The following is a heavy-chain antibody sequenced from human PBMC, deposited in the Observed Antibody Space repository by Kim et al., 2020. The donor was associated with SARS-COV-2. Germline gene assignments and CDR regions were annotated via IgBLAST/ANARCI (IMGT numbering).Heavy chain of an antibody. D-gene: IGHD2-2*01. J-gene: IGHJ4*02. Sequence: YYADSVKGRFTMARDNSKNTLYLQMSSVRAEDTAVYYCAECWVVRGYFDYWGQGTLVTVSS. V-gene: IGHV3-23*01. CDR3: AECWVVRGYFDY.